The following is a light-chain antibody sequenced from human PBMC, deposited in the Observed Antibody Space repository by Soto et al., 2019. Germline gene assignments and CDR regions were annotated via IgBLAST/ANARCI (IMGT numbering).Light chain of an antibody. J-gene: IGLJ1*01. CDR3: CSFAGSYIYV. CDR2: DVS. Sequence: QSALTQPRSVSGSPGQSVTISCTGTSSDVGGYNYVSWYLQHPGKAPKVMIYDVSKRPSGVPDRFSGSKSGNTASLTISGLQSEDEADYYCCSFAGSYIYVFGTGTKLTVL. V-gene: IGLV2-11*01. CDR1: SSDVGGYNY.